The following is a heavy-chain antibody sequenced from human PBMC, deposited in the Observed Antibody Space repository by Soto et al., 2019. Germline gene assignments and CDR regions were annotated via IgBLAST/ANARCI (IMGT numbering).Heavy chain of an antibody. J-gene: IGHJ6*02. CDR2: INAGNGNT. D-gene: IGHD2-15*01. V-gene: IGHV1-3*01. Sequence: QVQLVQSGAEVKKPGASVKVSCKASGYTFTSYAMHWVRQAPGQRLEWMGWINAGNGNTKYSQKFQGRVTSTRDTSASTAYMELSSLRSEDAAVYYCARDRRYCSGGSCYSAYYYYYGMDVWGQGTTVTVSS. CDR3: ARDRRYCSGGSCYSAYYYYYGMDV. CDR1: GYTFTSYA.